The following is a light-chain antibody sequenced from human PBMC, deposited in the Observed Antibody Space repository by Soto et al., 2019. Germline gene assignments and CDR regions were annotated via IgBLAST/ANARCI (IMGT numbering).Light chain of an antibody. CDR3: SSYTSTNHVV. CDR1: SSDVGGYNY. V-gene: IGLV2-14*01. J-gene: IGLJ2*01. CDR2: EVT. Sequence: QSVLTQPASVSGSPGQSITTSCTGTSSDVGGYNYVSWYQQHPGKAPKLVIYEVTKRPSGVSNRFSGSKSGNTASLTISGLQAEDETDYYCSSYTSTNHVVFGGGTKLTVL.